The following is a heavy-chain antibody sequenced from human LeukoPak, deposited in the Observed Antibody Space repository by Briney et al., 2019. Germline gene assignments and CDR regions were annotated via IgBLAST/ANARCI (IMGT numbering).Heavy chain of an antibody. J-gene: IGHJ4*02. CDR1: GFTFSSYS. CDR3: VKEFCGGDCFSGGDY. Sequence: GGSLRLSCSASGFTFSSYSMHWARQAPGKGLEYVSAIISNGGSTFYANSVKGRFTISRDNSKNTLYLQMSGLRAADTGVYYCVKEFCGGDCFSGGDYWGQGTLVTASS. CDR2: IISNGGST. D-gene: IGHD2-21*02. V-gene: IGHV3-64D*08.